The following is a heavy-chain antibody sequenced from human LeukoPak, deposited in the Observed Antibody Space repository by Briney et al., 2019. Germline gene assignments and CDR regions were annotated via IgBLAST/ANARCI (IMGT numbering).Heavy chain of an antibody. CDR3: AKAQGYYDC. Sequence: PGGSLRLSCAASGFTFSKYGMNWVRQAPGKGLEWVSGIGVGGTTYYADSVKGRFTISRDTSKNTLYLQMNSLRAEDTAVYYCAKAQGYYDCWGQGALVTVSS. CDR2: IGVGGTT. J-gene: IGHJ4*02. CDR1: GFTFSKYG. V-gene: IGHV3-23*01. D-gene: IGHD3-22*01.